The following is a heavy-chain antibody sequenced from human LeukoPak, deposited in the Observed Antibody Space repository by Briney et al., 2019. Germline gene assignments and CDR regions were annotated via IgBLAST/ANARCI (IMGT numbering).Heavy chain of an antibody. J-gene: IGHJ3*02. V-gene: IGHV3-48*02. D-gene: IGHD3-22*01. CDR1: GFTFRSYS. Sequence: PGGSLRLSCAASGFTFRSYSMHWVRQAPGKGLEWVSYISSTSSTIYYADSVKGRFTISRDNAKNSLYLQMNSLRDEDTAVYYCARAAPYYYYSSGYAAFDSWAQGTMVTVSA. CDR2: ISSTSSTI. CDR3: ARAAPYYYYSSGYAAFDS.